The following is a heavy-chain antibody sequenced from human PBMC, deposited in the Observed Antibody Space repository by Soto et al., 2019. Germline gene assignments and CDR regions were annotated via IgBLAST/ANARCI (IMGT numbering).Heavy chain of an antibody. CDR2: ISTRGSTI. D-gene: IGHD3-10*01. J-gene: IGHJ4*02. CDR3: AKDLDYYGSGSPSEFDY. Sequence: SGGSLRLSCTASGFTFSDFHMNWIRQAPGRGLEWISYISTRGSTIHYVDSVKGRFTISRDNSKNTLYLQMNSLRAEDTAVYYCAKDLDYYGSGSPSEFDYWGQGTLVTVSS. V-gene: IGHV3-11*04. CDR1: GFTFSDFH.